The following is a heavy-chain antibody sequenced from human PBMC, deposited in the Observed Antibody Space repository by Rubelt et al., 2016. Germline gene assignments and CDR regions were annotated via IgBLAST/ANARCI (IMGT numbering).Heavy chain of an antibody. CDR1: GGTFSSYA. D-gene: IGHD5-24*01. Sequence: GAEVKKPGSSVKVSCKASGGTFSSYAISWVRQAPGQGLEWMGGIIPIFGTANYAQKFQGRVTITADESTSTAYMELSSLRSEDTAVYYCARDPREMATILDAFDIWGQGTMVTVSS. J-gene: IGHJ3*02. CDR3: ARDPREMATILDAFDI. V-gene: IGHV1-69*01. CDR2: IIPIFGTA.